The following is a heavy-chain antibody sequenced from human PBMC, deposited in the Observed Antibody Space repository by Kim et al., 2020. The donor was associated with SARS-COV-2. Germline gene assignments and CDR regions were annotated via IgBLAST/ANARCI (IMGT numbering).Heavy chain of an antibody. J-gene: IGHJ2*01. Sequence: GGSLRLSCAASGFTFSSYAMSWVRQAPGKGLEWVSVIYSGGSSTYYADSVKGRFTISRDNSKNTLYLQMNSLRAEDTAVYYCAKSLALQRITMVRGHHARYFDLWGRGTLVTVSS. CDR2: IYSGGSST. D-gene: IGHD3-10*01. CDR1: GFTFSSYA. CDR3: AKSLALQRITMVRGHHARYFDL. V-gene: IGHV3-23*03.